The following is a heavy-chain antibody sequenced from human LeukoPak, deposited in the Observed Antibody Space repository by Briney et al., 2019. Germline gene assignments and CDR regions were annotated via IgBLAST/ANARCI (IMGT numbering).Heavy chain of an antibody. J-gene: IGHJ4*02. CDR2: IKSKAAGGTT. D-gene: IGHD2-8*02. Sequence: GGSLRLSCAASGFTLSNYWMHWVRQAPGKGLEWVGRIKSKAAGGTTDYAAPVKGRFSISRDDSKNTLHLQMNSLKTEDTAVYYCTADLPGGVSDCFDYWSQGTLVTVSS. V-gene: IGHV3-15*01. CDR1: GFTLSNYW. CDR3: TADLPGGVSDCFDY.